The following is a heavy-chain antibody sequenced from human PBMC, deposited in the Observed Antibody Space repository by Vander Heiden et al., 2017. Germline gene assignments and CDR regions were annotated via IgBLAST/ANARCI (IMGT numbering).Heavy chain of an antibody. D-gene: IGHD4-17*01. CDR3: TTGVVGYGDYGNWFDP. CDR2: IKSKTDGGTT. V-gene: IGHV3-15*01. J-gene: IGHJ5*02. Sequence: ELQLVESGGRLVKPVGSLRLSCALFGFTFSNAWMSWVRQAPGKGLEWVGRIKSKTDGGTTEYAAPVKGRFTISRDDSKNTLDLQRNSLKTEETAVYYCTTGVVGYGDYGNWFDPWGQGTLVTVSS. CDR1: GFTFSNAW.